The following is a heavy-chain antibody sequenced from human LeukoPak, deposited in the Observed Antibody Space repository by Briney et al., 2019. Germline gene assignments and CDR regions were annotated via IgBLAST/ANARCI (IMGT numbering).Heavy chain of an antibody. J-gene: IGHJ4*02. CDR3: AREDYYGSGSPTTFDY. V-gene: IGHV3-48*03. D-gene: IGHD3-10*01. CDR1: GFTFSSYE. CDR2: ISSSGSTI. Sequence: GGSLRLSCAASGFTFSSYEMNWVRQAPGKGLEWVSYISSSGSTIYYADSVKGRFTISRDNAKNSLYLQMNSLRAEDTAVYYCAREDYYGSGSPTTFDYWGQGTLVTVSS.